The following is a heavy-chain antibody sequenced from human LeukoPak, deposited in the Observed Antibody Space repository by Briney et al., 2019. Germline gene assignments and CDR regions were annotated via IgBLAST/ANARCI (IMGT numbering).Heavy chain of an antibody. J-gene: IGHJ6*02. V-gene: IGHV3-21*01. CDR2: ISSSSSYI. CDR1: GFTFSSYS. Sequence: GGSLRLSCAASGFTFSSYSMNWVRQAPGKGREWVSSISSSSSYIYYAAAVKGRFTISRDNSKNSLYLQMTRLRAEDTAVYYCARDRSPYDYYVMDVWGQGTTVTVSS. CDR3: ARDRSPYDYYVMDV.